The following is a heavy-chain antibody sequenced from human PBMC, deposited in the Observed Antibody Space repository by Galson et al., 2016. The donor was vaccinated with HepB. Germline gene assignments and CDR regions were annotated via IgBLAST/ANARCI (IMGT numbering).Heavy chain of an antibody. CDR1: GYTFTFNY. D-gene: IGHD6-19*01. Sequence: SVKVSCKASGYTFTFNYIHWVRQAPGQGLEWMGIINPSGGDIIYAQKFQGRVTMTRDTSTSTVYMELSSLRSEDTAVYYCARWASVGSGDAFDIWGQGTMVTVSS. CDR2: INPSGGDI. CDR3: ARWASVGSGDAFDI. J-gene: IGHJ3*02. V-gene: IGHV1-46*01.